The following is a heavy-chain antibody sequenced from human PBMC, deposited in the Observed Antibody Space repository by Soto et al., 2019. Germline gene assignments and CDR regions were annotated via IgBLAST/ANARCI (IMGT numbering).Heavy chain of an antibody. J-gene: IGHJ4*02. CDR1: GYTFTGYY. V-gene: IGHV1-2*02. D-gene: IGHD2-2*01. CDR3: APRTSVPGVPAVDY. CDR2: INPNSGGT. Sequence: RASVKVSCKASGYTFTGYYMHWVRQAPGQGLEWMGWINPNSGGTNYAQKFQGRVTMTRDTSISTAYMELSRLRSDDTAVYYCAPRTSVPGVPAVDYWGQGTLVTVSS.